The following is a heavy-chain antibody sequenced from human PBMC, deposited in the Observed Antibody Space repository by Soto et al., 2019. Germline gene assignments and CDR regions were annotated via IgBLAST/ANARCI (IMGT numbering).Heavy chain of an antibody. CDR3: TRDASRRQLVGGFDP. D-gene: IGHD6-6*01. V-gene: IGHV3-49*03. CDR2: IRSKAYGGTT. J-gene: IGHJ5*02. CDR1: GFTFGDYA. Sequence: LRLSCTASGFTFGDYAMSWFRQAPGKGLEWVGFIRSKAYGGTTEYAASVKGRFTISRDDSKSIAYLQMNSLKTEDTAVYYCTRDASRRQLVGGFDPWGQGTLVTVSS.